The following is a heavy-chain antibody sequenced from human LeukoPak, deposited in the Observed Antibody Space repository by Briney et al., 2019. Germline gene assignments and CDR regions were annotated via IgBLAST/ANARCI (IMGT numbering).Heavy chain of an antibody. CDR3: ARQSALFDY. Sequence: SETLSLTCTVSGGSISSYYWSWIRQPPGKGLEWIGYIYYSGSTNYNPPLKSRVTISVDTSKNRFSLKLSSVTAADTAVYYCARQSALFDYWGQGTLVTVSS. J-gene: IGHJ4*02. CDR2: IYYSGST. V-gene: IGHV4-59*08. CDR1: GGSISSYY.